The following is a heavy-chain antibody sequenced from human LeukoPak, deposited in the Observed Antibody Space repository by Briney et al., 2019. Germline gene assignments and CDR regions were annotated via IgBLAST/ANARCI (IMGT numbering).Heavy chain of an antibody. CDR1: GFTFSSYW. J-gene: IGHJ5*02. Sequence: PGGSLRLSCAASGFTFSSYWMSWVRQAPGKGLEWVANIKQDGSEKYYVDSVKGRFTISRDNSKNTLYLQMNSLRAEDTAVYYCAKEQHDLLWFGELYNWFDPWGQGTLVTVSS. CDR3: AKEQHDLLWFGELYNWFDP. V-gene: IGHV3-7*03. D-gene: IGHD3-10*01. CDR2: IKQDGSEK.